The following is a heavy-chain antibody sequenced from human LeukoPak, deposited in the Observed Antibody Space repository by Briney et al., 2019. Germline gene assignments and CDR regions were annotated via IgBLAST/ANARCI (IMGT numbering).Heavy chain of an antibody. CDR2: INPHSGGT. J-gene: IGHJ4*02. CDR1: GYTFTGYY. V-gene: IGHV1-2*02. Sequence: ASVKVSCKASGYTFTGYYMHWVRQAPGQGLEWVGWINPHSGGTNYAQKFQGRVTMTRDTSISTAYMELSRLRSDDTAVYYCARDWPARGYSYDYYLDYWGQGTLVTVSS. CDR3: ARDWPARGYSYDYYLDY. D-gene: IGHD5-18*01.